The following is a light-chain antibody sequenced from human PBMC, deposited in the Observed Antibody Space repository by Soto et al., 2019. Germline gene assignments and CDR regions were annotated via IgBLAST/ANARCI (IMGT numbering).Light chain of an antibody. CDR2: DVS. CDR1: SSDVGGYNY. Sequence: QSALTQPASVSGSPGQSITISCTGTSSDVGGYNYVSWYQQHPAKAPKLMIYDVSNRPSGVSNRFSGSKSGNTASLTISGLQAKDEADYYCSSYTSSSTLGVFGTGTKVTVL. CDR3: SSYTSSSTLGV. J-gene: IGLJ1*01. V-gene: IGLV2-14*01.